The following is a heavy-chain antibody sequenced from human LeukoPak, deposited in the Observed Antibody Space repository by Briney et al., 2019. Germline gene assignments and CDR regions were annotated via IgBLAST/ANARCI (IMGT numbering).Heavy chain of an antibody. D-gene: IGHD3-22*01. Sequence: SETLSLTCTVSGGSISSGDYYWSWIRQPPGKGLEWIGYIYYSGSTYYNPSLKSRVTISVDTSKNQFSLKLSSVTAADTAVYYRARVAGPPDSSGYYPEYFQHWGQGTLVTVSS. V-gene: IGHV4-30-4*01. J-gene: IGHJ1*01. CDR1: GGSISSGDYY. CDR2: IYYSGST. CDR3: ARVAGPPDSSGYYPEYFQH.